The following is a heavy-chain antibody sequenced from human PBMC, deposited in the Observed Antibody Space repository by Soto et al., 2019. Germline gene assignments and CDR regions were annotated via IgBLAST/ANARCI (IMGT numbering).Heavy chain of an antibody. D-gene: IGHD1-26*01. CDR3: AKGGAIVAAGTRVYLYNAMDV. CDR1: GYTFTGYY. V-gene: IGHV1-2*02. CDR2: LNPNSGDT. J-gene: IGHJ6*02. Sequence: ASVKVSCKASGYTFTGYYVHWVRQAPGEGLEWMGWLNPNSGDTYLAQRFQGRVTMNRDTSIGTAYMELRGLTPDDTAEYYCAKGGAIVAAGTRVYLYNAMDVWCQGTTVTVSS.